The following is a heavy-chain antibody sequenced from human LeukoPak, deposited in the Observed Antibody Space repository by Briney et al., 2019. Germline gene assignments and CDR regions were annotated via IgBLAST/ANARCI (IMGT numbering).Heavy chain of an antibody. CDR1: GFTFSNAW. J-gene: IGHJ4*02. V-gene: IGHV3-15*01. Sequence: PGGSLRLSCAVSGFTFSNAWMSWVRQAPGKGLEWVGRIKSKTDGGTTDYAAPVKGRFTISRDDSKNTLYLQMNSLKTEDTAVYYCTTDRPTPYGDFDYWGQGTLVTVSS. CDR2: IKSKTDGGTT. D-gene: IGHD4-17*01. CDR3: TTDRPTPYGDFDY.